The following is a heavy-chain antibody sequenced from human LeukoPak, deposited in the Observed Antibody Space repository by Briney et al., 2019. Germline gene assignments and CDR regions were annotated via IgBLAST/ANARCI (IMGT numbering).Heavy chain of an antibody. CDR1: GFTFSSFW. J-gene: IGHJ6*02. D-gene: IGHD3-16*01. Sequence: TVGSLRLSCAASGFTFSSFWMSWVRQTPGKGLEWAANIKPDGSVKEYVDYLKGRFTISRDNAENSLYLQVNSLRVEDTAVYYCARFGVNYGMDVWGQGTTVTVSS. CDR2: IKPDGSVK. CDR3: ARFGVNYGMDV. V-gene: IGHV3-7*04.